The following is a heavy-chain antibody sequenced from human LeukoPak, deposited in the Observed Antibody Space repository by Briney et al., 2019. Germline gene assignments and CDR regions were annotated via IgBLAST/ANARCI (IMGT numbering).Heavy chain of an antibody. V-gene: IGHV3-30*02. CDR2: IRSDGSNK. CDR3: AREYGANWFDP. CDR1: GFTFNNYD. Sequence: GGSLRLSCAASGFTFNNYDMHWVRQAPGKGLEWVAFIRSDGSNKYYADSVKGRFSISRDNSKNTLYLQMNSLRAEDTAVYYCAREYGANWFDPWGQGTLVTVSS. D-gene: IGHD2-8*01. J-gene: IGHJ5*02.